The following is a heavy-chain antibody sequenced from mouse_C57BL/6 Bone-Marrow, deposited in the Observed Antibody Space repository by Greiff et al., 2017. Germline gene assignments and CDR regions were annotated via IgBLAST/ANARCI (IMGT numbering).Heavy chain of an antibody. Sequence: QVQLQQPGAELVKPGASVKMSCKASGYTFTSYWITWVKQRPGQGLEWIGDIYPGSGSTNYNEKFKSKATLTVDTSSSTAYMQLSSLTSEDSAVYYCARRGLPYGYGDAMDYWGQGTSVTVSS. CDR2: IYPGSGST. CDR3: ARRGLPYGYGDAMDY. CDR1: GYTFTSYW. V-gene: IGHV1-55*01. D-gene: IGHD2-2*01. J-gene: IGHJ4*01.